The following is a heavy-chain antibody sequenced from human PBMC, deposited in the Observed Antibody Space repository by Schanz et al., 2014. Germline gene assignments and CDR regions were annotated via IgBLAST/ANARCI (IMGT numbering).Heavy chain of an antibody. CDR2: ISGSGGST. V-gene: IGHV3-23*01. CDR3: ANNWNLDY. J-gene: IGHJ4*02. CDR1: GFVFGDYY. Sequence: EVQLLESGGGLVKPGGSLRLSCAASGFVFGDYYMTWIRQAPGKGLEWVSAISGSGGSTYYADSVKGRFTISRDNSKNTLYLQMNSLRAEDTAVYYCANNWNLDYWGQGTLVTVSS. D-gene: IGHD1-20*01.